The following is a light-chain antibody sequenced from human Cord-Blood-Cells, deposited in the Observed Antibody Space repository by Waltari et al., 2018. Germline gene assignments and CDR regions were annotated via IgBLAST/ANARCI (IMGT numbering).Light chain of an antibody. CDR2: EVS. CDR3: SSYTSSSTLVV. CDR1: SSDVGGSNY. Sequence: QSALTQPASVSGSPGQSLTIPCTGTSSDVGGSNYVSWYQQHPGKAPKLMIYEVSNRPSGVSNRFSGSKSGNTASLTISGLQAEDEADYYCSSYTSSSTLVVFGGGTKLTVL. J-gene: IGLJ2*01. V-gene: IGLV2-14*01.